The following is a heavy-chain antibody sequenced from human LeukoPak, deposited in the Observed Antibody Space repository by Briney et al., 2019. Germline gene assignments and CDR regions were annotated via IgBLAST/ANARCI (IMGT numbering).Heavy chain of an antibody. V-gene: IGHV4-59*08. CDR3: ASGNSYGIFDY. J-gene: IGHJ4*02. D-gene: IGHD5-18*01. Sequence: PSETLSLTCTVSGGSISSYYWSWIRQPPGKGLEWIGYIYYSGSTNYNPSLKSRVTISVDTSKNQFSLKLSSVTAADTAMYYCASGNSYGIFDYWGQGTLVTVSS. CDR1: GGSISSYY. CDR2: IYYSGST.